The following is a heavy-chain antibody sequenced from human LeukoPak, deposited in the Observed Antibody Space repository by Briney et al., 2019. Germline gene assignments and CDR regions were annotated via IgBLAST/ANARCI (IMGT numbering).Heavy chain of an antibody. Sequence: PGGSLRLSCAASGFTFSSYGMHWVRKAPGKGLEWVAVISYDGSNKYYADSVKGRFTISRDNSKNTLYLQMNSLRAEDTAVYYCAKDCIVGATIYGMDVWGQGTTVTVSS. D-gene: IGHD1-26*01. CDR2: ISYDGSNK. J-gene: IGHJ6*02. CDR3: AKDCIVGATIYGMDV. CDR1: GFTFSSYG. V-gene: IGHV3-30*18.